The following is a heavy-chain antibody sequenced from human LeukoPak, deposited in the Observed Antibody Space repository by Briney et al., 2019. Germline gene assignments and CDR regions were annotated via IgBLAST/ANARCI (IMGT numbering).Heavy chain of an antibody. CDR1: GFTFSDYY. D-gene: IGHD6-6*01. CDR3: ARVSSGSGFSQTDWFDP. J-gene: IGHJ5*02. Sequence: GGSLRLSCAASGFTFSDYYMSWIRQAPGKGLEWVSYISSSGSTIYYADSVKGRFTISRDNAKNSLYLQMNSLRAQDTAVYYCARVSSGSGFSQTDWFDPWGQGTLVTVSS. V-gene: IGHV3-11*01. CDR2: ISSSGSTI.